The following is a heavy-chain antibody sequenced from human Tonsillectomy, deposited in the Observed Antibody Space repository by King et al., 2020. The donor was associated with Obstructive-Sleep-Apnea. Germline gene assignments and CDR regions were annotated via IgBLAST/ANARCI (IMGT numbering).Heavy chain of an antibody. CDR2: LSTSGSSI. V-gene: IGHV3-11*01. CDR3: ARVRGSYSSDY. J-gene: IGHJ4*02. CDR1: GFTFSDYY. Sequence: LVESGGGLVKPGGSLRLSCAASGFTFSDYYMSWIRQAPGKGLEWVSYLSTSGSSIKDADSVKGRFTISRDNAKNSLYLQMNSLRAEDTAVYYCARVRGSYSSDYWGQGTLVTVSS. D-gene: IGHD1-26*01.